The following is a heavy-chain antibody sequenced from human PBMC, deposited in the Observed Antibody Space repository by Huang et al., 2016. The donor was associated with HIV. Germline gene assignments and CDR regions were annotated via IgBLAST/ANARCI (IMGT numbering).Heavy chain of an antibody. Sequence: QLLLQESGPGLVKPSETLSLTCPVSGGSISSSYYWGWIRQPPGKGLEWVGRIYYSGSTDYHPSLKSRVTIAVDTAQSQFSLKLRSVTAADTAVYYCARSLYYDYVWGRYRHAYYFDYWGQGTLVTVSS. J-gene: IGHJ4*02. CDR1: GGSISSSYY. CDR2: IYYSGST. CDR3: ARSLYYDYVWGRYRHAYYFDY. V-gene: IGHV4-39*01. D-gene: IGHD3-16*02.